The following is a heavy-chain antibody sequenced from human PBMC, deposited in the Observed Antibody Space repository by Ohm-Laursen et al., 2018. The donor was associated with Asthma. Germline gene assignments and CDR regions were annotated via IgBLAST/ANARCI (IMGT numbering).Heavy chain of an antibody. V-gene: IGHV3-49*03. J-gene: IGHJ4*02. CDR3: TRAGSGSYRAPLFY. Sequence: SLRLSCSATGFTFSNAWMSWFRQAPGKGLEWVGFIRSKAYGGTTEYAASVKGRFTISRDDSKSIAYLQMNSLKTEDTAVYYCTRAGSGSYRAPLFYWGQGTLVTVSS. D-gene: IGHD1-26*01. CDR1: GFTFSNAW. CDR2: IRSKAYGGTT.